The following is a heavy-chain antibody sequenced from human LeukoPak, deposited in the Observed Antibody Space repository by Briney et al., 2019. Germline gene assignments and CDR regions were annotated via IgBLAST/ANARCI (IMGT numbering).Heavy chain of an antibody. CDR3: ARDPRSSGYCSGGSCSDWFDP. CDR2: IYYSGST. V-gene: IGHV4-61*01. J-gene: IGHJ5*02. D-gene: IGHD2-15*01. Sequence: SETLSLTCTVSGVSVSGGSYYWSWIRQPPGKGLEWIGYIYYSGSTNYNPSLKSRVTISVDTSKNQFSLKLSSVTAADTAVYYCARDPRSSGYCSGGSCSDWFDPWGQGTLVTVSS. CDR1: GVSVSGGSYY.